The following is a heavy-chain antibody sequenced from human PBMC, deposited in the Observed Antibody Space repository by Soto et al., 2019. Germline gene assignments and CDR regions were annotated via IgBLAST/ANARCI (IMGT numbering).Heavy chain of an antibody. Sequence: SETLSLTCTVSGGSVSSSSYYWSWIQQPPGKGLEWIGYIYYSGSTNYNPSLKSRVTISVDTSKNQFSLKLSSVTAADTAVYYCARSPRYTDYGGNDLAYAFDYWGQGTLVTVSS. CDR3: ARSPRYTDYGGNDLAYAFDY. D-gene: IGHD4-17*01. J-gene: IGHJ4*02. CDR1: GGSVSSSSYY. CDR2: IYYSGST. V-gene: IGHV4-61*01.